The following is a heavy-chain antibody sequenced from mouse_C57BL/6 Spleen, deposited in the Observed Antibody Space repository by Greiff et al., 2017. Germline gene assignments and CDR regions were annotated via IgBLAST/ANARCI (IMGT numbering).Heavy chain of an antibody. J-gene: IGHJ2*01. V-gene: IGHV1-19*01. CDR2: INPYNGGT. CDR3: ASGRRFYFDY. CDR1: GYTFTDYY. D-gene: IGHD1-1*01. Sequence: EVKLMESGPVLVKPGASVKMSCKASGYTFTDYYMNWVKQSHGKSLEWIGVINPYNGGTSYNQKFKGKATLTVDKSSSTAYMELNSLTSEDSAVYYCASGRRFYFDYWGQGTTLTVSS.